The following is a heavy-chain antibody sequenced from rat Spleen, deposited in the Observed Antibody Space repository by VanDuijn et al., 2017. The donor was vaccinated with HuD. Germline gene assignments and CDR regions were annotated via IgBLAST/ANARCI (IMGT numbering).Heavy chain of an antibody. J-gene: IGHJ2*01. CDR2: ISYGDRSGHSST. Sequence: EVQLVESGGGLVQPGRSLKLSCAASGFTFSDYGMAWVRPAPTKGLEWVATISYGDRSGHSSTYYRDSVKGRFTISRDNAKSTLSLQTDSLRSEDTATYYCARRHYGYTDYFDYWGQGVMVTVSS. D-gene: IGHD1-9*01. V-gene: IGHV5-29*01. CDR1: GFTFSDYG. CDR3: ARRHYGYTDYFDY.